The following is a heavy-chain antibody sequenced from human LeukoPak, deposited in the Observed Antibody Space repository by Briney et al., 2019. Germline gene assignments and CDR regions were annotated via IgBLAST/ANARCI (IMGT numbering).Heavy chain of an antibody. Sequence: ASVKVSCKASGGTFSSYAISWVRQAPGQGLEWMGRIIPILGIANYAQKFQGRVTITADKSTSTAYMELSSLRSEDTAVYYCARDTTAHDYYGSGSYRTQWFDPWGQGTLVTVSS. V-gene: IGHV1-69*04. CDR1: GGTFSSYA. CDR3: ARDTTAHDYYGSGSYRTQWFDP. D-gene: IGHD3-10*01. CDR2: IIPILGIA. J-gene: IGHJ5*02.